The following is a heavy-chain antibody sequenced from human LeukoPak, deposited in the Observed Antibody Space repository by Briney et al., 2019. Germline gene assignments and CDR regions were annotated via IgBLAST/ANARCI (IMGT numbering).Heavy chain of an antibody. CDR3: ATGEGGAFDI. Sequence: PSETLSLTCAVYGGSFSGYYWSWIRQPPGKGLEWIGSIYYSGSTNYNPSLKSRVTISVDTSKNQFSLKLSSVTAADTAVYYCATGEGGAFDIWGQGTMVTVSS. J-gene: IGHJ3*02. V-gene: IGHV4-34*01. D-gene: IGHD4-17*01. CDR2: IYYSGST. CDR1: GGSFSGYY.